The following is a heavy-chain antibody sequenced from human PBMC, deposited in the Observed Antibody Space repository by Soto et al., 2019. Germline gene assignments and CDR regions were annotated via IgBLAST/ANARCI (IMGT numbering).Heavy chain of an antibody. J-gene: IGHJ3*02. V-gene: IGHV3-30*18. Sequence: QVQLVESGGGVVQPGRSLRLSCAASGFTFSSYGMHWVRQAPGKGLEWVAVISYDGSNKYYADSVKGRFTISRDNSKNTLYLQMNSLRAEDTAVYYCAKEIASWARGIAVAASAFDIWGQGTMVTVSS. CDR2: ISYDGSNK. CDR3: AKEIASWARGIAVAASAFDI. D-gene: IGHD6-19*01. CDR1: GFTFSSYG.